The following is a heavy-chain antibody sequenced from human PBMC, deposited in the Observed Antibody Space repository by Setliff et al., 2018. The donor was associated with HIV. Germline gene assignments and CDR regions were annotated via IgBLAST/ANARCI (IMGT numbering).Heavy chain of an antibody. CDR3: ARRPTSAWYPFDY. D-gene: IGHD6-19*01. Sequence: SETLSLTCTVSGDSISSSSYYWGWIRQPPGKGLEWTGNIYYSGGTYYNPSLKSRVTMSVDTSKNQFSLKLTSVTAADTAVYYCARRPTSAWYPFDYWGPGTLVTVSS. J-gene: IGHJ4*02. CDR1: GDSISSSSYY. CDR2: IYYSGGT. V-gene: IGHV4-39*01.